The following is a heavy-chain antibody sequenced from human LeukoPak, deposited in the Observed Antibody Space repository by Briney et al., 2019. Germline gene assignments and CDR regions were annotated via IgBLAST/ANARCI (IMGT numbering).Heavy chain of an antibody. CDR3: ARHRPPSKYSYASSGSYYTDY. J-gene: IGHJ4*02. CDR2: TYYGGST. Sequence: PSETLSLTCTVSGDSISTRTYYWGWIRQPPGKLLEGIASTYYGGSTCYNPSLNSLVTMFVDTSKNQFSLTLTSVTAADTAVYYCARHRPPSKYSYASSGSYYTDYWGQGTLVTVSS. CDR1: GDSISTRTYY. V-gene: IGHV4-39*01. D-gene: IGHD3-22*01.